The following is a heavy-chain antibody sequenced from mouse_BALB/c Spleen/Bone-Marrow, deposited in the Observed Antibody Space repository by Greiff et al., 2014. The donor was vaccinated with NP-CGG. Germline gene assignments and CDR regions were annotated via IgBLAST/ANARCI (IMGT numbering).Heavy chain of an antibody. V-gene: IGHV1-87*01. Sequence: LARPGASVKLSCKASGYTFTSYWMQWVKQRPGQGLEWIGAIYPGDGDTRYTQKFKGKATLTADKSSSTAYMQLSSLASEDSAVYYCARGFPFDYWGQGTTLTVSS. CDR1: GYTFTSYW. J-gene: IGHJ2*01. CDR3: ARGFPFDY. CDR2: IYPGDGDT.